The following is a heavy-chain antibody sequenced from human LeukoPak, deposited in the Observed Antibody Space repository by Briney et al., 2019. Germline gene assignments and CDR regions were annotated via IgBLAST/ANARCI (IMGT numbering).Heavy chain of an antibody. V-gene: IGHV4-59*01. J-gene: IGHJ6*03. CDR3: ARVTENYDFWSGSLRGSYYYMDV. Sequence: SETLSLTCTVSGGSISSYYWSWIRQPPGKGLEWIGYIYYSWSTSYNPSLKSRVTISVDTSKNQFSLKLSSVTAADTAVYYCARVTENYDFWSGSLRGSYYYMDVWGKGTTVTVSS. CDR2: IYYSWST. D-gene: IGHD3-3*01. CDR1: GGSISSYY.